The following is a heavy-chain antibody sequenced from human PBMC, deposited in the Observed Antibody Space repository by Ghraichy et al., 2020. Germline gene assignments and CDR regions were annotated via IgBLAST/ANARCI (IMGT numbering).Heavy chain of an antibody. J-gene: IGHJ3*01. Sequence: SETLSLTCTVSGGSISSNDDYWGWIRQPPGKGLEWIGSIFYNGNVYYNPSLKSRVTISVDTSKNQFSLKLSSVTAADTAVYYCARHHWRGNYAFDFWGQGTLVTVSS. CDR3: ARHHWRGNYAFDF. CDR2: IFYNGNV. D-gene: IGHD3-16*01. V-gene: IGHV4-39*01. CDR1: GGSISSNDDY.